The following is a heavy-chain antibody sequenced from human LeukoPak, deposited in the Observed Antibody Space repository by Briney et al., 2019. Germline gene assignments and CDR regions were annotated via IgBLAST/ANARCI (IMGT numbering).Heavy chain of an antibody. V-gene: IGHV4-39*01. CDR2: IHYGGTT. Sequence: SETLSLTCTVSGGSIGSGYYWAWIRQPPGKGLEWIGSIHYGGTTHYNPSLQSRVTISADTSKNQFSLKLNSVTAADTAVYYCARHYGPWGQGTLVTVSS. CDR1: GGSIGSGYY. CDR3: ARHYGP. D-gene: IGHD3-10*01. J-gene: IGHJ5*02.